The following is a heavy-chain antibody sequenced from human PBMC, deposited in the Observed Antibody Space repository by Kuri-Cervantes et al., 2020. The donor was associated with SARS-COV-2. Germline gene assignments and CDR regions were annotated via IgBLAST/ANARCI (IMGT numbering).Heavy chain of an antibody. V-gene: IGHV4-39*02. CDR2: VHYNGNT. J-gene: IGHJ4*02. D-gene: IGHD1-26*01. Sequence: SETLSLTCTASGGSISSSYFWGWIRQPPGKGLEWIGSVHYNGNTYHNPSLKSRLTISVDTSKNQFSLNLSSVTAADTAVYYCARGWYPVGATILYYFDYWGQGTLVTVSS. CDR1: GGSISSSYF. CDR3: ARGWYPVGATILYYFDY.